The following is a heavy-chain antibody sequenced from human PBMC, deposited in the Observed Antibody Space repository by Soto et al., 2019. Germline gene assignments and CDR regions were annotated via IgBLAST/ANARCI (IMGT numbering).Heavy chain of an antibody. CDR2: IYSGSST. CDR3: ARGSTFQAGVYGY. D-gene: IGHD4-17*01. Sequence: VRQSPGKGLGGVPVIYSGSSTYYADSVKGRFTISRDNSENTLYLQMSSLRAEDTAVYYCARGSTFQAGVYGYWGLGTLVTVSS. V-gene: IGHV3-53*01. J-gene: IGHJ4*02.